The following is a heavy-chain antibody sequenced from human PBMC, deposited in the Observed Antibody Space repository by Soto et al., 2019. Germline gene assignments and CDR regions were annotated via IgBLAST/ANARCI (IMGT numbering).Heavy chain of an antibody. Sequence: EVQLVESGGGLVQPGGSLRLSCAASGFTFSGYWMHWVRQAPGKGLEWVSRINSDGSSTSYADSVKGRFTISRDNAKNTLYLQMNSVRAEDTAVYYCARGGYCTNCVCYAGAFDIWGQGTMVTVSS. CDR1: GFTFSGYW. V-gene: IGHV3-74*01. J-gene: IGHJ3*02. CDR3: ARGGYCTNCVCYAGAFDI. CDR2: INSDGSST. D-gene: IGHD2-8*01.